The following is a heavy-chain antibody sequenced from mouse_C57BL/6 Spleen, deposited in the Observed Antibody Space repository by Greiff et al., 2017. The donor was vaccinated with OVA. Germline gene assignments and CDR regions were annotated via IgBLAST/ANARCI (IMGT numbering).Heavy chain of an antibody. D-gene: IGHD1-1*01. CDR1: GYTFTSYW. Sequence: QVQLQQPGAELVKPGASVTLSCKASGYTFTSYWMHWVKQRPGQGLEWIGMIHPNSGSTNYNEKFKSKATLTVDKSSSTAYMQLSSLTSEDSAVYYCLITTVVATDAMDYWGQGTSVTVSS. CDR3: LITTVVATDAMDY. V-gene: IGHV1-64*01. J-gene: IGHJ4*01. CDR2: IHPNSGST.